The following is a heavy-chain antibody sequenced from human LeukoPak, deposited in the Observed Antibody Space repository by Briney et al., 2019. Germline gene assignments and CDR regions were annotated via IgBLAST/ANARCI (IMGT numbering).Heavy chain of an antibody. V-gene: IGHV1-18*01. CDR3: ATIYGSGTYYGMDV. CDR1: GYTFTSYG. Sequence: ASVKVSCKASGYTFTSYGISWVRQAPGQGLEWMGWISAYNGNTNYAQKLQGRVTMTTDTSTSTAYMELRSLRSDDTAVYYCATIYGSGTYYGMDVWGQGTTVTVSS. D-gene: IGHD3-10*01. J-gene: IGHJ6*02. CDR2: ISAYNGNT.